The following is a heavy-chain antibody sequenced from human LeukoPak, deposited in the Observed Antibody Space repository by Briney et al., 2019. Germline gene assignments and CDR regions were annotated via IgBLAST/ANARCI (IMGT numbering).Heavy chain of an antibody. CDR3: ARVVPTGYLTYYYDYGMDV. CDR2: IYYSGTT. CDR1: GGSISSGDYY. V-gene: IGHV4-30-4*01. Sequence: SETLSLTCTVSGGSISSGDYYWSWIRQPPGKGLEWIGYIYYSGTTYYNPSLKSRVTISVDTSKNQFSLKLSSVTAADTAVYYCARVVPTGYLTYYYDYGMDVWGQGTTVTVSS. J-gene: IGHJ6*02. D-gene: IGHD3-9*01.